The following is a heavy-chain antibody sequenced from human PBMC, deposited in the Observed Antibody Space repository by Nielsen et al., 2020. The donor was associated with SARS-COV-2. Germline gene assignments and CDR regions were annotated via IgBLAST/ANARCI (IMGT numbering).Heavy chain of an antibody. J-gene: IGHJ2*01. CDR1: GGSISSSSYY. Sequence: SETLSLTCTVSGGSISSSSYYWGWIRQPPGKGLEWIGYIYYSGSTYYNPSLKSRVTISVDTSKNQFSLKLSSVTAADTAVYYCARVVLWFGELSYRYFDLWGRGTLVTVSS. V-gene: IGHV4-30-4*08. CDR2: IYYSGST. CDR3: ARVVLWFGELSYRYFDL. D-gene: IGHD3-10*01.